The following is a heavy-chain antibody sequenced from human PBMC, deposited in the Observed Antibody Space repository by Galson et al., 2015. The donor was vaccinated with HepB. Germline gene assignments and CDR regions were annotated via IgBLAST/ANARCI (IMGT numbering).Heavy chain of an antibody. V-gene: IGHV3-64D*06. CDR2: ISSNGGST. CDR1: GFTFSSYA. J-gene: IGHJ5*02. D-gene: IGHD3-10*01. CDR3: VKGGLGITMVRGVIADWFDP. Sequence: SLRLSCAASGFTFSSYAMHWVRQAPGKGLEYVSAISSNGGSTYYADSVKGRFTISRDNSKSTLYLQMSSLRAEDTAVYYCVKGGLGITMVRGVIADWFDPWGQGTLVTVSS.